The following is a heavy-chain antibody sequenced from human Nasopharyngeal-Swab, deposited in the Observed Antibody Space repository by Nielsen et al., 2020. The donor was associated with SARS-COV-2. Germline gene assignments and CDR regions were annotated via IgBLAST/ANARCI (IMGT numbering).Heavy chain of an antibody. CDR3: ASCAGYSGYNCFDY. J-gene: IGHJ4*02. CDR2: ISSSSSSI. D-gene: IGHD5-12*01. CDR1: GFTFSSYN. Sequence: GGSLRLSCGASGFTFSSYNMNWVRQAPGKGLEWVSYISSSSSSIYYADSVKGRFTISRDNAKNSLYLQMDSLRDEDTAVYYCASCAGYSGYNCFDYWGQGTLVTVSS. V-gene: IGHV3-48*02.